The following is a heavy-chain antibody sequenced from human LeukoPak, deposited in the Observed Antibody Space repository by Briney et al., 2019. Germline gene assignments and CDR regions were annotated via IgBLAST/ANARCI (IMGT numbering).Heavy chain of an antibody. J-gene: IGHJ3*02. CDR1: GFTFSSYS. V-gene: IGHV3-48*04. CDR2: ISSSSSTI. Sequence: GGSLRLSCAASGFTFSSYSMNWVRQAPGKELEWVSYISSSSSTIYYADSVKGRFTISRDNAKNSLYLQMNSLRAEDTAVYYCASAGATLHAFDIWGQGTMVTVSS. D-gene: IGHD1-26*01. CDR3: ASAGATLHAFDI.